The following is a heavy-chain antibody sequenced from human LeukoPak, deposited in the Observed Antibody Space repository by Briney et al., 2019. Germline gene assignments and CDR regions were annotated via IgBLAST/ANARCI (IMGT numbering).Heavy chain of an antibody. J-gene: IGHJ3*02. D-gene: IGHD6-6*01. CDR1: GFTFSSYS. V-gene: IGHV3-48*04. CDR3: ARASGAAHDAFDI. Sequence: GGSLRLSCAASGFTFSSYSMNWVRQAPGKGLEWVSYISSSSSTIYYADSVKGRFTISRDNAKNSLYLQMNSLRAEDTAVYYCARASGAAHDAFDIWGQGTMVTVSS. CDR2: ISSSSSTI.